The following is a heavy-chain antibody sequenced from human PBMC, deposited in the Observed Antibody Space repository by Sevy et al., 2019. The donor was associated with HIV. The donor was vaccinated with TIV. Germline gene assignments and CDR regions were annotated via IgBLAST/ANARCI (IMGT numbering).Heavy chain of an antibody. CDR2: FDPEDGET. D-gene: IGHD3-9*01. V-gene: IGHV1-24*01. CDR3: ARGPPVLRYFDWLLNESAVYDYFDY. Sequence: ASVKVSCKVSGYTLTQLSMHWVRQAPGKGLEWMGSFDPEDGETLYAQNFQGRVTMTEDTSTDTAYMALSSLRSEDTAIYYCARGPPVLRYFDWLLNESAVYDYFDYWGQGTLVTVSS. CDR1: GYTLTQLS. J-gene: IGHJ4*02.